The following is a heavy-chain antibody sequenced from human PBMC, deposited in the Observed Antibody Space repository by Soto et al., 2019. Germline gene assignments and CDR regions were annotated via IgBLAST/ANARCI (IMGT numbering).Heavy chain of an antibody. V-gene: IGHV1-8*01. Sequence: ASVKVSCKASGYTFTSYDINWVRQATGQGLEWMGWMNPNSGNTGYAQKFQGRVTMTRNTSISTAYMELSSLRSEDTAVYYCARGDIVATMGDYWGQGTLVTVSS. CDR2: MNPNSGNT. D-gene: IGHD5-12*01. J-gene: IGHJ4*02. CDR1: GYTFTSYD. CDR3: ARGDIVATMGDY.